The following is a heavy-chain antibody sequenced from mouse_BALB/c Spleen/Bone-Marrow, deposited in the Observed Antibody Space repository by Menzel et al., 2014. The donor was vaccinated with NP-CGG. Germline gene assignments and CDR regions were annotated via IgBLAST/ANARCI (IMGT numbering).Heavy chain of an antibody. V-gene: IGHV2-6-5*01. CDR3: AKDGYYLFY. CDR2: IWGGGNK. Sequence: QVQLQQSGPGLVAPSQSLSITCTVSGFSLTDYGVSWIRQPPGKGLEWLGEIWGGGNKYYNSDLKSRLSISKDNSKSRVFLKMNSLQTDDTAMYYCAKDGYYLFYWGQGTSVTVSS. D-gene: IGHD2-3*01. CDR1: GFSLTDYG. J-gene: IGHJ4*01.